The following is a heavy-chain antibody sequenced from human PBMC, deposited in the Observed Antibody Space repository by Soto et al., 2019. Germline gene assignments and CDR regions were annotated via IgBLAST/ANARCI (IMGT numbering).Heavy chain of an antibody. CDR1: GYTFTSYY. J-gene: IGHJ6*02. CDR2: INPSGGST. V-gene: IGHV1-46*01. D-gene: IGHD6-6*01. CDR3: ASXLRIAARPLYYYYGMDV. Sequence: GASVKVSCKGSGYTFTSYYMHWVRQAPGQGLEWMGIINPSGGSTSYAQKFQGRVTMTRDTSTSTVYMELSSLRSEDTAVYYCASXLRIAARPLYYYYGMDVWGQGTTVTVSS.